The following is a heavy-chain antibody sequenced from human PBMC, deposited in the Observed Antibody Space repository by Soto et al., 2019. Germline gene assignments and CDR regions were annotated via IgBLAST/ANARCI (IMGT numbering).Heavy chain of an antibody. D-gene: IGHD5-12*01. CDR2: IYPGDSDT. V-gene: IGHV5-51*01. Sequence: GESLKISCKGSGYSFTSYWIGWVRQMPGKGLEWMGIIYPGDSDTRYSPPFQGQVTISADKSISTAYLQWSSLKASDTAMYYCARQTSRGVSGYDSPSDYWGQGTLVTVSS. J-gene: IGHJ4*02. CDR1: GYSFTSYW. CDR3: ARQTSRGVSGYDSPSDY.